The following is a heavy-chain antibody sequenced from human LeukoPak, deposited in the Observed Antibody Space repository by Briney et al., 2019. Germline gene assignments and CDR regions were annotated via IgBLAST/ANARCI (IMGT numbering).Heavy chain of an antibody. V-gene: IGHV4-39*01. CDR1: GASISSSGYY. CDR2: IYYSGST. J-gene: IGHJ4*02. Sequence: SETLSLTCTVSGASISSSGYYWVWIRQPPGKGLEWIGSIYYSGSTYYNPSLKSRVTISVDTSKNQFSLKLSSVTAADTAVYYCARPDRLGIRVDYWGQGTLVTVSS. D-gene: IGHD1-26*01. CDR3: ARPDRLGIRVDY.